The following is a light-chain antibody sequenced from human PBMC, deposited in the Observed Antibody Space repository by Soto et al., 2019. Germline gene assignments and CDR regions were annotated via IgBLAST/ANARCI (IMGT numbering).Light chain of an antibody. CDR2: DAS. J-gene: IGKJ2*01. V-gene: IGKV1-5*01. Sequence: DIQMTQSPSTLSASVGDRVTITCRASQSISSWLAWYQQKPGKAPKLLIYDASSLKSGVPSRFSGSASGTEFTLTISSLQPDDFATYYCQQYNSYLYTFGQGTKVDIK. CDR3: QQYNSYLYT. CDR1: QSISSW.